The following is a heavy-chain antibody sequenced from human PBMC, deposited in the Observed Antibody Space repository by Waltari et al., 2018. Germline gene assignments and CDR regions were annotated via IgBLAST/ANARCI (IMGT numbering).Heavy chain of an antibody. D-gene: IGHD6-13*01. CDR3: ARDGVAAAGTYDY. Sequence: EVQLVESGGGLVQPGGSLRLSCAASGFTFISYEMNWVRQAPGKGLEWVSYISSSGSTIYYADAVKGRFTISRDNAKNSLYLQMNSLRAEDTAVYYCARDGVAAAGTYDYWGQGTLVTVSS. V-gene: IGHV3-48*03. CDR1: GFTFISYE. J-gene: IGHJ4*02. CDR2: ISSSGSTI.